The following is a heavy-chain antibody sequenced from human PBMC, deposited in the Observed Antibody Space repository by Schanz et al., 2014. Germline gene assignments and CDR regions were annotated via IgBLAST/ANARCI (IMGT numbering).Heavy chain of an antibody. CDR2: IWSDGSRT. CDR1: FFMCSPSC. J-gene: IGHJ5*02. D-gene: IGHD1-26*01. V-gene: IGHV3-30*02. Sequence: QVQLVESGGGVVQRGGSLRLSFSSSFFMCSPSCMHCFRQAPGKGLEWVAFIWSDGSRTYQAESVKGRFTISRDNSRNTLYLQMDMLRDEATALYYCAKVVASGPTTGPFDPWGQGTLVTVSS. CDR3: AKVVASGPTTGPFDP.